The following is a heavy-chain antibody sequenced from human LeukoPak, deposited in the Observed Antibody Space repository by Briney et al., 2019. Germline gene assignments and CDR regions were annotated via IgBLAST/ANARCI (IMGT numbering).Heavy chain of an antibody. J-gene: IGHJ4*02. CDR3: ARGGPYSSGWYPPPFDY. CDR1: GFTFDDYA. Sequence: PGGSLRLSCAASGFTFDDYAMPWVRQAPGKGLEWVSYISSSSSTIYYADSVKGRFTISRDNAKNSLYLQMNSLRAEDTAVYYCARGGPYSSGWYPPPFDYWGQGTLVTVSS. CDR2: ISSSSSTI. D-gene: IGHD6-19*01. V-gene: IGHV3-48*01.